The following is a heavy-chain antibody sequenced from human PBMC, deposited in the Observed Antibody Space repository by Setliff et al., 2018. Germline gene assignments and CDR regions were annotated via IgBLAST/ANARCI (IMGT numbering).Heavy chain of an antibody. D-gene: IGHD1-26*01. CDR3: ARGRSYDGLNYYGMDV. J-gene: IGHJ6*01. CDR2: ISSYNNDVT. CDR1: GYILNSYG. Sequence: GASVKVSCKASGYILNSYGVSWVRQAPGQGLEWMGWISSYNNDVTNYLQRFQGRVTMTTDTSTSTAYLELRSVRFDDTAVYYCARGRSYDGLNYYGMDVWGQGTTVTVSS. V-gene: IGHV1-18*01.